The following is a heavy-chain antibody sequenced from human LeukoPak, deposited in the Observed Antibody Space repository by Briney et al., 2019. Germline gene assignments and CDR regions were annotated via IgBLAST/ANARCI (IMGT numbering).Heavy chain of an antibody. Sequence: GGSLRLSCAASGFTFSSYAMSWVRQAPGKGLEWVSAIIGLGGSAYYANSVKGRFTISRDNSKNTLYLQMNSLRAEDTAVYYCAKAAAGSYDILTGYYTRISDYWGQGTLATLPS. CDR2: IIGLGGSA. J-gene: IGHJ4*02. D-gene: IGHD3-9*01. CDR1: GFTFSSYA. CDR3: AKAAAGSYDILTGYYTRISDY. V-gene: IGHV3-23*01.